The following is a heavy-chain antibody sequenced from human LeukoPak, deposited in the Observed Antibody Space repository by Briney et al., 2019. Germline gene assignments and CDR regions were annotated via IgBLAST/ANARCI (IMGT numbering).Heavy chain of an antibody. CDR3: AKGASQQLVYYYYMDV. D-gene: IGHD6-13*01. V-gene: IGHV3-23*01. CDR1: GFTFSSYA. CDR2: ISGSGGST. Sequence: QSGGSLRLSCAASGFTFSSYAMSWVRQAPGKGLEWVSAISGSGGSTYYADSVKGRFTISRDNSKNTLYLQMNSLRAEDTAVYYCAKGASQQLVYYYYMDVWGKGTTVTVSS. J-gene: IGHJ6*03.